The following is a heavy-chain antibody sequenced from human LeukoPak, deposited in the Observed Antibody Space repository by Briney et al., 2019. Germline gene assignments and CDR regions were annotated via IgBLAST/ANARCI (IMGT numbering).Heavy chain of an antibody. J-gene: IGHJ5*02. Sequence: SETLSLTCTVSGGSISSYYWSWIRQPPGKGLERIGYIYYSGSTNYNPSLKSRVTISVDTSKNQFSLKLSSVTAADTAVYYCARVGYDFWSGYLNWFDPWGQGTLVTVSS. CDR3: ARVGYDFWSGYLNWFDP. D-gene: IGHD3-3*01. V-gene: IGHV4-59*01. CDR1: GGSISSYY. CDR2: IYYSGST.